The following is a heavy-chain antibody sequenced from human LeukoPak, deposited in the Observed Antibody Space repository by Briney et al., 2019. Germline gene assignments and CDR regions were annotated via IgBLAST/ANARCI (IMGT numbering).Heavy chain of an antibody. CDR1: GGSISSYY. Sequence: SETLSLTCTVSGGSISSYYWSWIRQPPGKGLEWIGYIYYSGSTNYNPSLKSRVTISVDTSKNQFSLKLSSVTAADTAVYYCARAGKSLYSSTTWTDYWGQGTLVTVSS. CDR2: IYYSGST. V-gene: IGHV4-59*01. D-gene: IGHD6-13*01. CDR3: ARAGKSLYSSTTWTDY. J-gene: IGHJ4*02.